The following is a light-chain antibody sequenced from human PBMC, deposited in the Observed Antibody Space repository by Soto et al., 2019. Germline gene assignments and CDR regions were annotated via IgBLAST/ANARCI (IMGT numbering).Light chain of an antibody. CDR2: EVS. Sequence: QSALTQPASVSGSPGQSSTISCTGTSSDVGGYNYVSWYQQHPGKAPKLMIYEVSNRPSGVSNRFSGSKSGNTASLTISGLKAEDEADYYCSSYTSSSTPVVFGGGTTVTVL. V-gene: IGLV2-14*01. J-gene: IGLJ2*01. CDR1: SSDVGGYNY. CDR3: SSYTSSSTPVV.